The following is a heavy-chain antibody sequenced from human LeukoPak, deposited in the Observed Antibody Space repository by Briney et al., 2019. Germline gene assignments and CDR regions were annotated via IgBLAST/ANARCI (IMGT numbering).Heavy chain of an antibody. CDR1: GFTFSSYA. Sequence: GGSLRLSCAASGFTFSSYALTWVRQAPGKGLEWVSIIYSGGSTYYADSVKGRFTISRDNSKNTLYLQMNSLRAEDTAVYHCAREGQSTAFDYWGQGTLVTVSS. D-gene: IGHD5-18*01. CDR3: AREGQSTAFDY. V-gene: IGHV3-53*01. CDR2: IYSGGST. J-gene: IGHJ4*02.